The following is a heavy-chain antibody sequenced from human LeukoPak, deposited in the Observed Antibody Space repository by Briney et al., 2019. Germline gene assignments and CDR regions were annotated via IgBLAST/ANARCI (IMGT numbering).Heavy chain of an antibody. Sequence: PSETLSLTCTVSGGSLSSYYWSWIRQPPGRGLEWIGNVYDSGSTNYNPSLKSRVTISVDTSKNQFSLKLSSVTAADTAVYYCARVGRGDHTWGSYYYDHWGQGTLVTVSS. CDR3: ARVGRGDHTWGSYYYDH. V-gene: IGHV4-59*01. D-gene: IGHD3-16*01. J-gene: IGHJ4*02. CDR1: GGSLSSYY. CDR2: VYDSGST.